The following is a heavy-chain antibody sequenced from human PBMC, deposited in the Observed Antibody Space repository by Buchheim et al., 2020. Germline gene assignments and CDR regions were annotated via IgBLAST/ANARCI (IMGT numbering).Heavy chain of an antibody. D-gene: IGHD2-21*02. Sequence: EVQLVESGGGLVQPGGSLRLSCAASGFTFSSYWMHWVRQAPGKGLVWVSRINSDGSSTSYADYVKGRFTISRDNAKNTLYLQMNSLRAEDTAVYYCAREALAYCGGDCTPGDYWGQGTL. J-gene: IGHJ4*02. CDR3: AREALAYCGGDCTPGDY. V-gene: IGHV3-74*01. CDR2: INSDGSST. CDR1: GFTFSSYW.